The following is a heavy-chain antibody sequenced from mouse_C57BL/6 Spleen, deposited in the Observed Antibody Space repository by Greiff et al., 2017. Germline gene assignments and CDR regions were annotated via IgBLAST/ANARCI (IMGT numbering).Heavy chain of an antibody. Sequence: QVQLKQSGAELMKPGASVTLSCKASGYTFTGYWIEWVKQRPGHGLEWIGEILPGSGSSNYNEKFKGKATFTADTSSNTAYMHLSSLTTGDSAIYYCARGSASWFSFAYWGQGTTLTVSS. CDR3: ARGSASWFSFAY. V-gene: IGHV1-9*01. CDR1: GYTFTGYW. J-gene: IGHJ2*01. CDR2: ILPGSGSS. D-gene: IGHD2-2*01.